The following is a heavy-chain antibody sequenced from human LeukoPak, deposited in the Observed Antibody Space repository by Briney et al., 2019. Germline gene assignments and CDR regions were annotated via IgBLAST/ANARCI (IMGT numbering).Heavy chain of an antibody. CDR3: ARALWGYAPDDYSSFDY. CDR2: IYYSGST. V-gene: IGHV4-39*07. Sequence: SETLSLTCTVSGGSISSSSYYWGWIRQPPGKGLEWIGSIYYSGSTYYNPSLKSRVTISVDTSKNQFSLKLSSVTAADTAVYYCARALWGYAPDDYSSFDYWGQGTLVTVSS. D-gene: IGHD4-11*01. J-gene: IGHJ4*02. CDR1: GGSISSSSYY.